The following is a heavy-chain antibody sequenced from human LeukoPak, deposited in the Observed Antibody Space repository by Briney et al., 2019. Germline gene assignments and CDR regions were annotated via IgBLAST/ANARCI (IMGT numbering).Heavy chain of an antibody. V-gene: IGHV1-8*01. Sequence: GASVKVSCKASGYTFTSYDINWVRQATGQGLEWMGWMNPNSGNTGYAQKFQGRVTMTRNTSISTAYMELSSLRSEDTAVYYCARVMTRSSWSSVLYGMDVWGQGTTVTVSS. CDR2: MNPNSGNT. CDR1: GYTFTSYD. D-gene: IGHD6-13*01. J-gene: IGHJ6*02. CDR3: ARVMTRSSWSSVLYGMDV.